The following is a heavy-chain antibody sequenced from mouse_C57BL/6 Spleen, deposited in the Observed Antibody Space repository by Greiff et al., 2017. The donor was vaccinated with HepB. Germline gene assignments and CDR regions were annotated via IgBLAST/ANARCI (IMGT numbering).Heavy chain of an antibody. CDR1: GFNIKDYY. Sequence: EVHLVESGAELVRPGASVKLSCTASGFNIKDYYMHWVKQRPEQGLEWIGRIDPEDGDTEYAPKFQGKATMTADTSSNTAYLQLSSLTSEDTAVYYCTTHYYGSSSWFAYWGQGTLVTVSA. D-gene: IGHD1-1*01. V-gene: IGHV14-1*01. CDR2: IDPEDGDT. CDR3: TTHYYGSSSWFAY. J-gene: IGHJ3*01.